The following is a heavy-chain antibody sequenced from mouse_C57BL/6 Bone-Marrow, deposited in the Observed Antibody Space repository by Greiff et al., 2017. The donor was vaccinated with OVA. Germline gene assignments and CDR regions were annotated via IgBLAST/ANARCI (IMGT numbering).Heavy chain of an antibody. CDR1: GYTFTSHW. CDR2: LFPGRGSN. Sequence: VQLQQSGPELVRPGASVKISCKAPGYTFTSHWMQWVRPRPGQGLEWIGELFPGRGSNYYNEQFKGKATLTVDTSSSTAYMQLSSLTSEDSAVYFCARGVAPYYAMDYWGQGTSVTVSS. J-gene: IGHJ4*01. V-gene: IGHV1-56*01. D-gene: IGHD1-1*01. CDR3: ARGVAPYYAMDY.